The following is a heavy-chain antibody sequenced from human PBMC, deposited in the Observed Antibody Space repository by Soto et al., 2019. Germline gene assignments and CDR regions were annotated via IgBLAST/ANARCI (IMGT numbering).Heavy chain of an antibody. J-gene: IGHJ6*02. D-gene: IGHD2-2*02. CDR1: GFTFSTYS. V-gene: IGHV3-21*01. CDR2: ISSRSDI. CDR3: AREYTAWPLAYGLDV. Sequence: VSLRLSCVGSGFTFSTYSINWVRQAPGKGLEWVSSISSRSDIYYADSVKGRFTISRDNAKNSVSLQMNSLRAEDTAVYYCAREYTAWPLAYGLDVWGQGTTVTVSS.